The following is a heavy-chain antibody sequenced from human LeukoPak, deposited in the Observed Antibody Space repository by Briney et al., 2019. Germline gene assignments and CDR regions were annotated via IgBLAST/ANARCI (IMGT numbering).Heavy chain of an antibody. J-gene: IGHJ6*02. V-gene: IGHV3-9*01. Sequence: GGSLRLSCAASGFTFDDYAMHWVRQAPGKGLEWVSGISWNSGSIGYADSVKGRFTISRDNAKNSLYLQMNSLRAEDTAVYYCARDGAIFGVVEYGMDVWGQGTTVTVSS. D-gene: IGHD3-3*01. CDR1: GFTFDDYA. CDR2: ISWNSGSI. CDR3: ARDGAIFGVVEYGMDV.